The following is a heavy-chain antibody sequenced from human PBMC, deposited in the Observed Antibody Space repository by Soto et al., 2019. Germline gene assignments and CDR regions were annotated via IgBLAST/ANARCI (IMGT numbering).Heavy chain of an antibody. CDR2: ISYDGSNK. J-gene: IGHJ4*02. D-gene: IGHD3-22*01. CDR1: GFTFRSYA. Sequence: GGSLRLSCGASGFTFRSYAMHWVRQTPGKGLEWVAVISYDGSNKHYADSVKGRFSISRDNSKNMLYLQMDSLSTEDTAVYYCVRSMIIVVRLIGLDYWGQGTLVTVSS. CDR3: VRSMIIVVRLIGLDY. V-gene: IGHV3-30-3*01.